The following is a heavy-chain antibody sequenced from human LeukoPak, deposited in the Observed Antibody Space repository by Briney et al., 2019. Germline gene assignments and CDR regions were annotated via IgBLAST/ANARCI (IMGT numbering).Heavy chain of an antibody. V-gene: IGHV3-74*01. D-gene: IGHD2-21*01. CDR1: GFTFSTYW. CDR2: INSEGGRT. Sequence: GGSLRLSCAASGFTFSTYWMHWVRQVPGKGLVWVSRINSEGGRTSYGGSVEGRLTISRNNIKNTLYLQMNSLTAEDTAVYYCTRGDYSFDYWGQGTLVTVSS. CDR3: TRGDYSFDY. J-gene: IGHJ4*02.